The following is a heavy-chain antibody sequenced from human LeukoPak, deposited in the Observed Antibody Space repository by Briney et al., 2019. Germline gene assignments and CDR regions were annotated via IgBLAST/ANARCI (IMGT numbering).Heavy chain of an antibody. J-gene: IGHJ4*02. V-gene: IGHV4-59*01. CDR3: AREWYGRRRQPNYYFDY. CDR1: GGSISSFY. Sequence: PSETLSLTCTVSGGSISSFYWSWIRQPPGKGLEWIGCVYYSGTTNYNRSLKSRVTISGDTSKNQFSLKLSSVTAADTAVYYCAREWYGRRRQPNYYFDYWGQGTLVTVSS. D-gene: IGHD2-15*01. CDR2: VYYSGTT.